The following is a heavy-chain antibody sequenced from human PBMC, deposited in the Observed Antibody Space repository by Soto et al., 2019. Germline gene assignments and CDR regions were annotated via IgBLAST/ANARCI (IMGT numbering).Heavy chain of an antibody. CDR1: GFTFSTYS. Sequence: PGGSLRLSSVGSGFTFSTYSIHWVRQALGKGLEWVSSISSRSDIYYANSPKGRFTISRNKAKHPVSLQMDSLRAEDTAVYYCAREYTAWPLAYGLDVWAQATTLT. CDR2: ISSRSDI. D-gene: IGHD2-2*02. CDR3: AREYTAWPLAYGLDV. V-gene: IGHV3-21*01. J-gene: IGHJ6*02.